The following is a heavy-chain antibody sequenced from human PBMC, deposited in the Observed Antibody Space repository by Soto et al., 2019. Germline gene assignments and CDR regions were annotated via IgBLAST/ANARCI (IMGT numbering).Heavy chain of an antibody. CDR3: VRNLNGCDP. CDR2: MNPNSGNT. J-gene: IGHJ5*02. Sequence: QVQLVQSGAEVKKPGASVKVSCTTSGYTFTTYDINWVRQATGQGFEWMGWMNPNSGNTGYAQKFQGRVNMTRDTSISTAYMELSSLRSEDTAVYYCVRNLNGCDPWGQGTLVTVSS. V-gene: IGHV1-8*02. CDR1: GYTFTTYD.